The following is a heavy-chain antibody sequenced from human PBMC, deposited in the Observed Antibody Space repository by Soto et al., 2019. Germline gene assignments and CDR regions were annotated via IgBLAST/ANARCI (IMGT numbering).Heavy chain of an antibody. CDR2: IIPIFGTA. V-gene: IGHV1-69*12. Sequence: QVQLVQSGAEVKKPGSSVKVSCKASGGTFSSYAISWVRQAPGQGLEWMGGIIPIFGTANYAQKFQGRVTIPADESTRTAYMELISVRSEDTAVYYCARAPADDSSGYYWSDYWGQGTLVTVSS. CDR3: ARAPADDSSGYYWSDY. D-gene: IGHD3-22*01. J-gene: IGHJ4*02. CDR1: GGTFSSYA.